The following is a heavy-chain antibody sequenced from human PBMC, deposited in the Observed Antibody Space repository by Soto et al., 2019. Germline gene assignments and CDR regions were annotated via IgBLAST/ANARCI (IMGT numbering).Heavy chain of an antibody. D-gene: IGHD2-15*01. Sequence: GGSLRLSFAASGFTFSSYGMHWVRQAPGKGLEWVAFVSYYGSNKYYADSAKGRFTISRDNSKNTLYLQMNSLRDEDTAVYYCAKGARGGYCSGGSCYYFDYWGQGTLVTVSS. CDR1: GFTFSSYG. J-gene: IGHJ4*02. CDR2: VSYYGSNK. V-gene: IGHV3-30*18. CDR3: AKGARGGYCSGGSCYYFDY.